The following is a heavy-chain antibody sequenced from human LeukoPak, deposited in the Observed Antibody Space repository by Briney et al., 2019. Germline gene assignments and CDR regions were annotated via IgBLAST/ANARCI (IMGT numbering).Heavy chain of an antibody. Sequence: GGSLRLSCAASGFTVSSNYMSWVRQAPGKGLEWVSVIYSGGSTYYADSVKGRFTISRDNSKNTLYLQMNSLRAEDTAVYYCARGRITIFGVVTGFDYWGQGTLVTVSS. CDR3: ARGRITIFGVVTGFDY. CDR1: GFTVSSNY. CDR2: IYSGGST. D-gene: IGHD3-3*01. V-gene: IGHV3-53*01. J-gene: IGHJ4*02.